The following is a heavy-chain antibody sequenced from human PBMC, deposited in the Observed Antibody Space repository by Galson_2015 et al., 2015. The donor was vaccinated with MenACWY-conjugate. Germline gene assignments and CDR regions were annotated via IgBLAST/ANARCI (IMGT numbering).Heavy chain of an antibody. CDR3: ARGYYYGSGSYYIPVHFDY. CDR1: GSTFPSYG. Sequence: QSGAEVKKPGESLKISCKASGSTFPSYGITWVRQAPGQGLEWMGWISAYNGNTNYAQKLQGRVTMTTDTSTSTAYMELRSLRSDDTAVYYCARGYYYGSGSYYIPVHFDYWGQGTLVTVSS. V-gene: IGHV1-18*01. CDR2: ISAYNGNT. J-gene: IGHJ4*02. D-gene: IGHD3-10*01.